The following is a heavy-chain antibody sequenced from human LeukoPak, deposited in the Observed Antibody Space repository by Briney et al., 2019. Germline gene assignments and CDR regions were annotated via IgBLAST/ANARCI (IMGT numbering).Heavy chain of an antibody. D-gene: IGHD6-19*01. J-gene: IGHJ4*02. CDR1: GYTFTSYD. V-gene: IGHV1-2*02. CDR2: INPNSGGT. CDR3: ARAYSGWYDDYFDY. Sequence: GASVKVSCKASGYTFTSYDINWVRQATGQGLEWMGWINPNSGGTNYAQKFQGRVTMTRDTSISTAYMELSRLRSDDTAVYYCARAYSGWYDDYFDYWGQGTLVTVSS.